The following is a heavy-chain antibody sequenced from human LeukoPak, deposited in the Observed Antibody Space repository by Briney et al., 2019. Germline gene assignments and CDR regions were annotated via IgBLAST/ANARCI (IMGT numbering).Heavy chain of an antibody. CDR3: ARGVMAVAGAFDI. CDR2: ISTYNGNT. D-gene: IGHD2-15*01. CDR1: GGTFSSYA. Sequence: ASVKVSCKASGGTFSSYAISWVRQAPGQGLEWMGWISTYNGNTNYAQNLQGRVTMTTDTSTSTAYMELRSLISDDTAVYYCARGVMAVAGAFDIWGQGTMVTVSS. J-gene: IGHJ3*02. V-gene: IGHV1-18*01.